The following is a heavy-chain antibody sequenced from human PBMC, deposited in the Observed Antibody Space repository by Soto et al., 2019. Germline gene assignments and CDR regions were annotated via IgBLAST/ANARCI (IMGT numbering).Heavy chain of an antibody. CDR3: ARGQGKQQLVNFDY. V-gene: IGHV4-30-4*01. D-gene: IGHD6-13*01. Sequence: PSETLSLTCTVSGGSISSGDYYWSWIRQPPGKGLEWIGYIYYSGSTYYNPSLKSRVTISVDTSKNQFSLKLSSVTAADTAVYYCARGQGKQQLVNFDYWGQGTLVTVSS. CDR2: IYYSGST. J-gene: IGHJ4*02. CDR1: GGSISSGDYY.